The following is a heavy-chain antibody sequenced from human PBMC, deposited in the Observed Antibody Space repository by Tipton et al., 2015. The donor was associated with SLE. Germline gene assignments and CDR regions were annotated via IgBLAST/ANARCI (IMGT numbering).Heavy chain of an antibody. CDR1: GGSIGSYP. D-gene: IGHD3-22*01. Sequence: TLSLTCSVSGGSIGSYPWSWIRQPPGKGLQWMGYIYDSGTTNYNPSLESRITISIDASRSQFSLKLSSVTAADTAVYYCAREAFYYNTHVFDIWGQGTMVTVSS. CDR2: IYDSGTT. V-gene: IGHV4-59*12. CDR3: AREAFYYNTHVFDI. J-gene: IGHJ3*02.